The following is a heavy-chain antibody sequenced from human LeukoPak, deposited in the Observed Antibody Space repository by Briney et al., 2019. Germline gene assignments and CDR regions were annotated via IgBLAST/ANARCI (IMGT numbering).Heavy chain of an antibody. CDR2: INPNSGGT. Sequence: ASVKVSCKASGYTFTGYYMYWVRQAPGQGLEWMGWINPNSGGTNYAQKFQGRVAITWDTSITTAYMDLSRLTSDDTAVYYCARDRYGDGFAHLDYWGQGALVTVSS. V-gene: IGHV1-2*02. CDR1: GYTFTGYY. CDR3: ARDRYGDGFAHLDY. J-gene: IGHJ4*02. D-gene: IGHD5-24*01.